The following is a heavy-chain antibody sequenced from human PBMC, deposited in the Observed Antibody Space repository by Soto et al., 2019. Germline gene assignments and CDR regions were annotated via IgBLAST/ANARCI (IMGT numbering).Heavy chain of an antibody. CDR2: TYYRSKWYN. D-gene: IGHD6-13*01. J-gene: IGHJ3*02. CDR1: GDSVSSNSAA. Sequence: PLQTLSLTCAISGDSVSSNSAAWNWIRQSPSRGLEWLGRTYYRSKWYNDYAVSVKSRITINPDTSKNQFSLQLNSVTPEDTAVYYCARDPYSSSWYGDAFDIWGQGTMVTVSS. CDR3: ARDPYSSSWYGDAFDI. V-gene: IGHV6-1*01.